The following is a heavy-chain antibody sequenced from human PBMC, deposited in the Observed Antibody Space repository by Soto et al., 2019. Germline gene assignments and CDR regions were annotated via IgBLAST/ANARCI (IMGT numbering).Heavy chain of an antibody. CDR1: GGSVSSESHY. CDR2: IYYTGST. D-gene: IGHD5-18*01. Sequence: SETLSLTCTVSGGSVSSESHYWSWIRQTPGKGLEWIGYIYYTGSTNYNPSLKGRVTMSVDTSRDQVSLRLRSVTRADTAVYYCARVVPVDTERRVNWFDPWGQGTLVTVSS. J-gene: IGHJ5*02. V-gene: IGHV4-61*01. CDR3: ARVVPVDTERRVNWFDP.